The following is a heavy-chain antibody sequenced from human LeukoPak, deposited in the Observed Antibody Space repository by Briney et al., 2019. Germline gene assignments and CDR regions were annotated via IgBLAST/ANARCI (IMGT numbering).Heavy chain of an antibody. D-gene: IGHD6-19*01. J-gene: IGHJ4*02. CDR2: ISSSSSYI. CDR1: GFTFSSYS. CDR3: ARGLAVAGAIIDY. V-gene: IGHV3-21*01. Sequence: PGGSLRLSCAASGFTFSSYSMNWVRQAPGKGLEWVSSISSSSSYIYYADSVKSRFTISRDNAKNSLYLQMNSLRAEDTAVYYCARGLAVAGAIIDYWGQGTLVTVSS.